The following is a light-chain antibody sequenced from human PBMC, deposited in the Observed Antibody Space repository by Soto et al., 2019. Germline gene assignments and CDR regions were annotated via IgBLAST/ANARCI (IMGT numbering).Light chain of an antibody. CDR3: LQDYSSPIT. J-gene: IGKJ5*01. CDR1: QSIDTW. CDR2: KAS. Sequence: DIQVTQSPSTLFASVGDRITITCLASQSIDTWLAWHQQKPGQVPKLLISKASSLESGVPSRFSGSGSGSAFSLTIPSLQPEDFATYYCLQDYSSPITFGQGTRLEIK. V-gene: IGKV1-5*03.